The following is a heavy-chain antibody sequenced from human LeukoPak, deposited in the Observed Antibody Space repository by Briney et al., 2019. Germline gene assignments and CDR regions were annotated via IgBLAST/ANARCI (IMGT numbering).Heavy chain of an antibody. D-gene: IGHD3-3*01. V-gene: IGHV4-31*03. J-gene: IGHJ5*02. Sequence: SSQTLSLTCTVSGGSISSGGYYWSWIRQHPGKGLEWIGYIYYSGSTYYNPSLKSRVTISVDTSKNQFSLKLSSVTAADTAVYYCARDKNFFSNWLDPWGQGTLVTVSS. CDR3: ARDKNFFSNWLDP. CDR2: IYYSGST. CDR1: GGSISSGGYY.